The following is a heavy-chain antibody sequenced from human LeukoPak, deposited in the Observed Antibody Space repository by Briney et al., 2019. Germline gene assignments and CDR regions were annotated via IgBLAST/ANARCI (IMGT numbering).Heavy chain of an antibody. CDR1: GFTFSDFG. Sequence: GGSLTLSCAASGFTFSDFGMGWVRQAPGKGLEWVSGINSRETFYADSLKGRFTMSRDNARNSVFLQMDRLGAEDTAVYYCVRHIDPWGQGTQVTVSS. CDR3: VRHIDP. D-gene: IGHD2-21*01. V-gene: IGHV3-21*01. CDR2: INSRET. J-gene: IGHJ5*02.